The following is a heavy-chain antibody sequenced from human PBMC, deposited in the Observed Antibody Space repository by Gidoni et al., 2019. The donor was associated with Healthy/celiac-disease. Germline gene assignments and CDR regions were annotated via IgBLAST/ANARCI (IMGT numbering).Heavy chain of an antibody. D-gene: IGHD6-13*01. CDR1: GGSFRGYY. CDR2: INHSGST. J-gene: IGHJ5*02. V-gene: IGHV4-34*01. CDR3: ARKGYSSSWYSVRSWFDP. Sequence: QVQLQQWGAGLLKPSETLSLTCAVSGGSFRGYYWSWIRQPPGKGLEWIGEINHSGSTNYNPSLKSRVTISVDTSKNQFSLKLSSVTAADTAVYYCARKGYSSSWYSVRSWFDPWGQGTLVTVSS.